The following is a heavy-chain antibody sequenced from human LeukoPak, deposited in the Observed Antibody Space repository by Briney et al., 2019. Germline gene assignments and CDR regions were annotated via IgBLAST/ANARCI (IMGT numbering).Heavy chain of an antibody. D-gene: IGHD6-19*01. CDR1: GFTFSSYA. Sequence: GGSLRLSCAASGFTFSSYAVSWVRQAPGKGLEWVSAISGSGGSTYYADSVKGRFTISRDNSKNTLYLQMNSLRAEDTAVYYCAKDQQVSVAGTMKDYWGQGTLVTVSS. J-gene: IGHJ4*02. CDR3: AKDQQVSVAGTMKDY. CDR2: ISGSGGST. V-gene: IGHV3-23*01.